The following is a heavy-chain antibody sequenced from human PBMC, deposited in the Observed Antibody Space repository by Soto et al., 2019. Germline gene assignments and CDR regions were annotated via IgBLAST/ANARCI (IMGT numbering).Heavy chain of an antibody. J-gene: IGHJ6*02. CDR1: GYTFTGYY. V-gene: IGHV1-2*04. D-gene: IGHD3-10*01. CDR3: AREGPLLFWELLYTNKSRISYYYYYGMDV. Sequence: ASVKVSCKASGYTFTGYYMHWVRQAPGQGLEWMGWINPNSGGTNYAQKFQGWVTMTRDTSISTAYMELSRLRSDDTAVYYCAREGPLLFWELLYTNKSRISYYYYYGMDVWGQGTTVTSP. CDR2: INPNSGGT.